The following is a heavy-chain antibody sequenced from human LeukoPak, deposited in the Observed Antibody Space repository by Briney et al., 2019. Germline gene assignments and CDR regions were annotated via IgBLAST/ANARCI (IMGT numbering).Heavy chain of an antibody. CDR2: IIPIFGTA. J-gene: IGHJ5*02. CDR1: GGTFSSYA. V-gene: IGHV1-69*13. D-gene: IGHD6-13*01. Sequence: SVKVSCKASGGTFSSYAISWVRQAPGQGLEWMGGIIPIFGTANYAQKFQGRVTITADESTSTAYMELSSLRSEDTAVYYCARNIAAGDSAYNSFDPWGQGTLVTVSS. CDR3: ARNIAAGDSAYNSFDP.